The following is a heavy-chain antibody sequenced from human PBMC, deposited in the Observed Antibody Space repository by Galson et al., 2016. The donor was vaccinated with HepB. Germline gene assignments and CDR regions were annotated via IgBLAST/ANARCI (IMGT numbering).Heavy chain of an antibody. CDR1: GFTFSDYY. V-gene: IGHV3-11*05. J-gene: IGHJ4*02. CDR3: ARDGETVGRLFTPDY. CDR2: ISSSSSYT. Sequence: SLRLSCAASGFTFSDYYMRWIRQAPGKGLEWVSYISSSSSYTNYADSVKGRFTISRDNAKNSLYLQMNSLRAEDTAVYYCARDGETVGRLFTPDYWGQGTLVTVSS. D-gene: IGHD7-27*01.